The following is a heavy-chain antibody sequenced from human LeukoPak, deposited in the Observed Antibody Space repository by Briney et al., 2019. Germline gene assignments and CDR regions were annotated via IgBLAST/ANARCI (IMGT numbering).Heavy chain of an antibody. CDR1: GFTFSSYG. Sequence: QPGGYLRLSCAAPGFTFSSYGMHWVRQAPGKGLEWVAFIRYDGSNKYYADSVKGRFTISRDNSKNTLYLQMNSLRAEDTAVYYCAKVLGGNPDYWGQGTLVTVSS. CDR3: AKVLGGNPDY. D-gene: IGHD4-23*01. CDR2: IRYDGSNK. V-gene: IGHV3-30*02. J-gene: IGHJ4*02.